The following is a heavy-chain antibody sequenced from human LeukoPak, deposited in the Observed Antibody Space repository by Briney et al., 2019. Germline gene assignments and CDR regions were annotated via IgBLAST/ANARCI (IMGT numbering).Heavy chain of an antibody. Sequence: ASVKVSCKASGGTFSSYAISWERQAPGQGLEWMGGIIPIFGTANYAQKFQGRVTITTDESTSTAYMELSSLRSEDTAVYYCASFSHRDGYNTLIFDYWGQGTLVTVSS. V-gene: IGHV1-69*05. CDR2: IIPIFGTA. D-gene: IGHD5-24*01. CDR1: GGTFSSYA. J-gene: IGHJ4*02. CDR3: ASFSHRDGYNTLIFDY.